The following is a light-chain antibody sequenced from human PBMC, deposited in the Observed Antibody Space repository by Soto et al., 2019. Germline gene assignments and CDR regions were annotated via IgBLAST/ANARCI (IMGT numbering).Light chain of an antibody. Sequence: DIQMSQASSTLSASAGERVSITCRASQSISSWLAWYQHKPGKAPKLLIYDASNLDSGVPSRFSVSGSGTEFSLTISNLQPDDCATYYCQEYENYSRTCGQGTMV. CDR1: QSISSW. CDR2: DAS. CDR3: QEYENYSRT. J-gene: IGKJ1*01. V-gene: IGKV1-5*01.